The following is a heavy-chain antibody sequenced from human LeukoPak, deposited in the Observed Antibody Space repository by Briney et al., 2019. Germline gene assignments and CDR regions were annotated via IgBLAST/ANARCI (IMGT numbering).Heavy chain of an antibody. V-gene: IGHV3-48*03. CDR2: ISSSGSTI. Sequence: GGSLRLSCAASGFTFSSYEMNWVRQAPGKGLEWVSYISSSGSTIYYADSVKGRFTISRDNAKNSLYLQMNSLRAEDTAVYYCARENLRSLDYWGQGTLVTVSS. CDR1: GFTFSSYE. CDR3: ARENLRSLDY. D-gene: IGHD5/OR15-5a*01. J-gene: IGHJ4*02.